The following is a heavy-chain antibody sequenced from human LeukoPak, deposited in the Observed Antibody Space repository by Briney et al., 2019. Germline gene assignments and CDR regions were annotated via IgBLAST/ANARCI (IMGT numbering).Heavy chain of an antibody. CDR1: GFTFSSYS. Sequence: PGGSLRLSCAASGFTFSSYSMNWVRQAPGKGLEWVSYISSSSSTIYYADSVKGRFTISRDNAKNSLYLQMNSLRAEDTAAYYCASEQKAYCGGDCYDAFDIWGQGTMVTVSS. J-gene: IGHJ3*02. CDR2: ISSSSSTI. V-gene: IGHV3-48*01. D-gene: IGHD2-21*02. CDR3: ASEQKAYCGGDCYDAFDI.